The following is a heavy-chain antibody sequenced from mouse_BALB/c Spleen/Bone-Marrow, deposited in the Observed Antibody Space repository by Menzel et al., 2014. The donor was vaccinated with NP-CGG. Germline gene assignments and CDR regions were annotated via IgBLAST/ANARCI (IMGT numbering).Heavy chain of an antibody. CDR2: IYPGDFST. CDR3: ARKSQRAYDSMIY. CDR1: GYTFTSFY. D-gene: IGHD2-4*01. V-gene: IGHV1S56*01. J-gene: IGHJ4*01. Sequence: XQLQQSGPELVKPGASVRISCKASGYTFTSFYIHWVRQRPGQGLEWIGWIYPGDFSTKYNEKFKGKATLTADKSSSTASMQLSSLTSEDSAVYFCARKSQRAYDSMIYWGQGTSVTVSS.